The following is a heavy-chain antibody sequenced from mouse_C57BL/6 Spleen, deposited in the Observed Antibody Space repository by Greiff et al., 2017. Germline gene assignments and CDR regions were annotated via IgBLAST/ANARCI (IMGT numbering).Heavy chain of an antibody. CDR1: GFNFNDYY. D-gene: IGHD2-2*01. CDR2: IDPEDGET. CDR3: ALYYGYDAIDY. Sequence: VQLKEPGAELVKPGASVKLSCTASGFNFNDYYMPWVKQRTEQGLEWIGRIDPEDGETNYAPKFQGKATITADTSSNTAYLQLSSLTSEDTAVDCSALYYGYDAIDYWGQGTLVTVSA. J-gene: IGHJ3*01. V-gene: IGHV14-2*01.